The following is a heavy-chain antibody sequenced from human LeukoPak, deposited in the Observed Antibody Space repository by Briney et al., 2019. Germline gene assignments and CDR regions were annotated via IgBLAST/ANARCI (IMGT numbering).Heavy chain of an antibody. V-gene: IGHV3-21*01. CDR2: ISSTSSYI. CDR1: GFTFSNYG. Sequence: GGSLRLSCAASGFTFSNYGMNWVRQAPGKGLEWVSSISSTSSYIYYADSVKGRFTISRDNAKNSLYLQMNSLRAEDTAVYYCARKSSAVAGPFDYWGQGTLVTVSS. D-gene: IGHD6-19*01. CDR3: ARKSSAVAGPFDY. J-gene: IGHJ4*02.